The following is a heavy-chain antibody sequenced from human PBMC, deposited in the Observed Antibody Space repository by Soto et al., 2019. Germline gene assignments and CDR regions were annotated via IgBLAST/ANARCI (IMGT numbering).Heavy chain of an antibody. Sequence: EVQLVESGGGLVQPGGSLRLSCAASGFTFSSYWMSWVRQAPGKGLEWVANIKQDGSEKYYVDSVKGRFTISRDNAKNSLYLQMNSLRAEDTAVYYCARDQSSGWSGSYHPAFDIWGQGTMVTVSS. V-gene: IGHV3-7*01. D-gene: IGHD6-19*01. CDR2: IKQDGSEK. J-gene: IGHJ3*02. CDR1: GFTFSSYW. CDR3: ARDQSSGWSGSYHPAFDI.